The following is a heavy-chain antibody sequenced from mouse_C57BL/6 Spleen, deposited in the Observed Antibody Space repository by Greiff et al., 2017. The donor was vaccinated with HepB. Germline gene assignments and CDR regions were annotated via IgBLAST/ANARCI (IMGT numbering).Heavy chain of an antibody. Sequence: QVQLQQPGAELVRPGSSVKLSCKASGYTFTSYWMHWVKQRPIQGLEWIGNIDPSDSETHYNQKFKDKATLTVDKSSSTAYMQLSSLTSEDSAVYYCARWDSSGYVGFAYWGQGTLVTVSA. V-gene: IGHV1-52*01. D-gene: IGHD3-2*02. CDR3: ARWDSSGYVGFAY. J-gene: IGHJ3*01. CDR2: IDPSDSET. CDR1: GYTFTSYW.